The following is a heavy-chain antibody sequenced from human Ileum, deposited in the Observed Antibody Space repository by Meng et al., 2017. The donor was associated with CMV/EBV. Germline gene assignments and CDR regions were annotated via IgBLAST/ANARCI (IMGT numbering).Heavy chain of an antibody. V-gene: IGHV3-21*01. D-gene: IGHD1-14*01. CDR1: AFSFSTYS. J-gene: IGHJ6*02. Sequence: GESLKISCAASAFSFSTYSMNWVRQAPGRGLEWVSSISGSGSYINSADSVKGRFTISRDNAKNSLYLQMNSLGAEDTAMYYCARDLTVGTYYGMDVWGQGTTVTVSS. CDR2: ISGSGSYI. CDR3: ARDLTVGTYYGMDV.